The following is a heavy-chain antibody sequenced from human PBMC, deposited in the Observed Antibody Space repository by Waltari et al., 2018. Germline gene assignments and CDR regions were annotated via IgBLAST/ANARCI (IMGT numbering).Heavy chain of an antibody. CDR2: IYSGGST. V-gene: IGHV3-23*03. Sequence: EVQLLESGGGLVQPGGSLRLSCAASGFTFSSYAMSWVRQAPGKGLGWVSGIYSGGSTYYADSVKGRFTISRDNSKNTLYLQMNSLRAEDTAVYYCAKDNWFDPWGQGTLVTVSS. CDR1: GFTFSSYA. CDR3: AKDNWFDP. J-gene: IGHJ5*02.